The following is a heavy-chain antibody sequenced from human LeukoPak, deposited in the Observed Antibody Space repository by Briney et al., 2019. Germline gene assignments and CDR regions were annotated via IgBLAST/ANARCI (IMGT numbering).Heavy chain of an antibody. J-gene: IGHJ3*02. CDR2: ISGSGGST. D-gene: IGHD1-26*01. CDR3: AKEARSVVGSRDAFDI. V-gene: IGHV3-23*01. CDR1: GFTFSSYA. Sequence: GGSLRLSCAASGFTFSSYAMSWVRQAPGKGLEWVSAISGSGGSTYYADSVKGRFTISRDNSKNTLYLQMNSLRAEDTAVYYCAKEARSVVGSRDAFDIWGQGTMVTVSS.